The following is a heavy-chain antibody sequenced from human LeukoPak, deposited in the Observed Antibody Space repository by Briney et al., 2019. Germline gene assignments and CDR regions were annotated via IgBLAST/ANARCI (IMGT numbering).Heavy chain of an antibody. Sequence: GGSLRLSCAASGFTFSNYTMNWVRQAPGKGLEWVSSIRSSSSYIYYADSVKGRFTISRDNAKNSLYLQMNSLRAEDTAVYYCAKDLEDIVVVPAALDPWGQGTLVTVSS. J-gene: IGHJ5*02. D-gene: IGHD2-2*01. CDR1: GFTFSNYT. V-gene: IGHV3-21*01. CDR3: AKDLEDIVVVPAALDP. CDR2: IRSSSSYI.